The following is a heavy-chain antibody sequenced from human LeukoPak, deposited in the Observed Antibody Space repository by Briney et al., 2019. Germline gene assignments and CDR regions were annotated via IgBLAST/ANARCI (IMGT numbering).Heavy chain of an antibody. Sequence: PSETLSLTCTVSGDFITTTDHYWGWIRQSPEKGLEWIGNIYYSGITDDNPSLKSRVTMSVDTSKNQFSLKLSSVTAADTAVYYCATRATGWTVFDHWGQGTLVTVSS. J-gene: IGHJ4*02. CDR1: GDFITTTDHY. D-gene: IGHD6-19*01. CDR3: ATRATGWTVFDH. CDR2: IYYSGIT. V-gene: IGHV4-39*07.